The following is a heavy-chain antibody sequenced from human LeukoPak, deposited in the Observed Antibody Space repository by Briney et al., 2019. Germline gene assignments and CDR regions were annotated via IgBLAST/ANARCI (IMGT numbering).Heavy chain of an antibody. J-gene: IGHJ5*02. Sequence: SETLSLTCTVSGGSISSYYWSWIRQPPGKGLEWIGYIYYSGSTNYNPSLKSRVTISVDTSKNQFSLKLSSVTVADTAVYYCARVAAAVSRWFDPWGQGTLVTVSS. D-gene: IGHD6-13*01. CDR2: IYYSGST. V-gene: IGHV4-59*01. CDR3: ARVAAAVSRWFDP. CDR1: GGSISSYY.